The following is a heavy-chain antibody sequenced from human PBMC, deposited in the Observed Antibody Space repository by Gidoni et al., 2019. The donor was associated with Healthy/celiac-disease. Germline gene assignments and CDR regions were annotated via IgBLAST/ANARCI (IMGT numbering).Heavy chain of an antibody. J-gene: IGHJ6*02. Sequence: EVQLVESGGGLVKPGGSLSLSRAASGFPFSSYSMNWVRQAPGKGLEWVSSISSSSSYIDYADSVKGRFTISRDNAKNSLYLQMNSLRAEDTAVYYCARAKRGTWAGMDVWGQGTTVTVSS. CDR2: ISSSSSYI. D-gene: IGHD3-16*01. V-gene: IGHV3-21*01. CDR1: GFPFSSYS. CDR3: ARAKRGTWAGMDV.